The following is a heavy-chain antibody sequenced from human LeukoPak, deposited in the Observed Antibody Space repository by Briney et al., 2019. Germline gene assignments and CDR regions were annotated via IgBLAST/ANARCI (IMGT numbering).Heavy chain of an antibody. CDR2: INHSGST. Sequence: SQTPSLTCALYGGSPSGYYCSWIRQPPGKGLEWIGEINHSGSTNYNPSLKSRVTISVDTSKNQFSLKLSSVTAADTAVYYCARWEGGSYYDFDYWGQGTLVTVSS. V-gene: IGHV4-34*01. D-gene: IGHD1-26*01. J-gene: IGHJ4*02. CDR3: ARWEGGSYYDFDY. CDR1: GGSPSGYY.